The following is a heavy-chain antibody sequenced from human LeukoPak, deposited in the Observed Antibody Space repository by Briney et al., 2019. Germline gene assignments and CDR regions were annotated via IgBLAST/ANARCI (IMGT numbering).Heavy chain of an antibody. D-gene: IGHD2-15*01. Sequence: PSETLSLTCAVSGYSISSGHYWGWIRQPPGKGLEWIGSMYHSGSTYYNPSLKSRVTISVDTSKDQFSLKLTSVTAADTAVYYCARSGVLYWIYAWGQGTLVTVSS. V-gene: IGHV4-38-2*01. CDR2: MYHSGST. CDR3: ARSGVLYWIYA. J-gene: IGHJ5*02. CDR1: GYSISSGHY.